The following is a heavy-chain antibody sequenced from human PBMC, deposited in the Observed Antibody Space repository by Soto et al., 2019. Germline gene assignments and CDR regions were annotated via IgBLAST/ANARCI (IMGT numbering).Heavy chain of an antibody. CDR3: STRAYDTNGYYRFDP. CDR2: INHSGRV. D-gene: IGHD3-22*01. V-gene: IGHV4-34*01. CDR1: GGSFSGHS. J-gene: IGHJ5*01. Sequence: SETLSLTSAVYGGSFSGHSWTWIRLSPGKGLEWIGDINHSGRVNCSPSLKSRVTISLDTSKNQFSLTLSAVTAADTAMYYCSTRAYDTNGYYRFDPWGQGNLVTGSS.